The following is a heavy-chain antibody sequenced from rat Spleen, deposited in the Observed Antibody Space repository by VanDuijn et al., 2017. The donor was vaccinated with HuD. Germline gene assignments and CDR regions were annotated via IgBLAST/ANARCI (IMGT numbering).Heavy chain of an antibody. V-gene: IGHV5-29*01. CDR2: ISYDGFNT. CDR3: ARRYDFDY. J-gene: IGHJ2*01. CDR1: GFTLSDHY. Sequence: EVQLVESDGGLVQPGRSLKLSCAASGFTLSDHYMAWVRQTPTKGLEWVATISYDGFNTYYRDSVKGRFTISRDNAKSTLYLQKDSLRSDETANYYYARRYDFDYWGQGVMVTVSS. D-gene: IGHD1-11*01.